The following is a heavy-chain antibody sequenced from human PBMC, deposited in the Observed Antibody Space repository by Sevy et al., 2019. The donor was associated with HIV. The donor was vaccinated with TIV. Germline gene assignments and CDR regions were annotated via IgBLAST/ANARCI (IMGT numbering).Heavy chain of an antibody. CDR1: GFTFSTYS. Sequence: GGSLRLSCKASGFTFSTYSMHWVRQAPGKGLEWVSSISRTSTTTYSAHSAKGRFTFTRDNDKNSLSLQMNSLRDEDTADYYCAREAYYYDSREENWFDPWGQGTLVTVSS. D-gene: IGHD3-22*01. J-gene: IGHJ5*02. CDR2: ISRTSTTT. V-gene: IGHV3-48*02. CDR3: AREAYYYDSREENWFDP.